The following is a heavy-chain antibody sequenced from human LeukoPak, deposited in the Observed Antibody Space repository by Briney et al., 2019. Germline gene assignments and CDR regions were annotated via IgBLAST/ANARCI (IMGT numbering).Heavy chain of an antibody. Sequence: GASVKVSCKASGYTFTSYAMNWVRQAPGQGLEWMGWINPNSGGTNYAQKFQGRVTMTRDTSISTAYMELSRLRSDDTAVYYCARDWVGSSWYFDRIEAWGQGTLVTVSS. CDR3: ARDWVGSSWYFDRIEA. V-gene: IGHV1-2*02. J-gene: IGHJ5*02. D-gene: IGHD6-13*01. CDR1: GYTFTSYA. CDR2: INPNSGGT.